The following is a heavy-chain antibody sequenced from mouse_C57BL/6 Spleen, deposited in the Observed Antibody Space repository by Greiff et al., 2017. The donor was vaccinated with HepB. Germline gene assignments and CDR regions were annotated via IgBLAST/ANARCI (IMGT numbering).Heavy chain of an antibody. CDR1: GYTFTSYD. CDR3: ARFVLYYSNYHYAMDY. V-gene: IGHV1-85*01. CDR2: IYPRDGST. J-gene: IGHJ4*01. Sequence: VQLQHSGPELVKPGASVKLSCKASGYTFTSYDINWVKQRPGQGLEWIGWIYPRDGSTKYNEKFKGKATLTVDTSSSTAYMELHSLTSEDSAVYFCARFVLYYSNYHYAMDYWGQGTSVTVSS. D-gene: IGHD2-5*01.